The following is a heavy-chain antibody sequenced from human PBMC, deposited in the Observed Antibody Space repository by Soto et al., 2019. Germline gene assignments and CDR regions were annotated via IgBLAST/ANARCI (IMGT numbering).Heavy chain of an antibody. CDR2: ISWNSGSI. Sequence: EVQLVESGGGLVQPGRSLRLSCAASGFTFDDYAMHWVRQAPGKGLEWVSGISWNSGSIGYADSVKGRFTISRDNAKNSLYLQMNSLRAEDTALYYCAKDTQFTWLEGFDYWGQGTLVTVSS. V-gene: IGHV3-9*01. CDR1: GFTFDDYA. J-gene: IGHJ4*02. CDR3: AKDTQFTWLEGFDY. D-gene: IGHD6-19*01.